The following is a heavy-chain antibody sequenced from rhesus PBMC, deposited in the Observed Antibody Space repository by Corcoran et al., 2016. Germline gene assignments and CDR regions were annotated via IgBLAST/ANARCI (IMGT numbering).Heavy chain of an antibody. CDR1: GGSISSNY. CDR2: IYGSGGST. D-gene: IGHD2-21*01. Sequence: QVQLQESGPGLVKPSETLSLTCAVSGGSISSNYWSWIRQAPGKGLEWIGRIYGSGGSTDSNPPHRSRATISPDTSKNQFSRRLGSVTAAATAGYYGARGRLLSMDNRFEVWGPGFLVTVSS. J-gene: IGHJ5-1*01. V-gene: IGHV4-160*01. CDR3: ARGRLLSMDNRFEV.